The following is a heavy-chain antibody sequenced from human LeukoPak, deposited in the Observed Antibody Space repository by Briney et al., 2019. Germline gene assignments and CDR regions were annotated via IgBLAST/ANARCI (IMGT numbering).Heavy chain of an antibody. CDR2: MNPNSGNT. CDR3: ARESRNYDFWCGYLSTFDY. J-gene: IGHJ4*02. V-gene: IGHV1-8*01. Sequence: ASVKVSCKASGYTFTSYDINWVRQATGQGLEWMGWMNPNSGNTGYAQKFQGRVTMTRNTSISTAYMELSSLRSEDTAVYYCARESRNYDFWCGYLSTFDYWGQGTLVTVSS. CDR1: GYTFTSYD. D-gene: IGHD3-3*01.